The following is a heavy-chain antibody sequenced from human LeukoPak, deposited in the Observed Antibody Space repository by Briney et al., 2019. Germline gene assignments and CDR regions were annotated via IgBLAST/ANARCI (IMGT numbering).Heavy chain of an antibody. Sequence: GGSLRLSCAASGFTFSSYSMNWVRQAPGKGLEWVSCISSSSSYIYYADSVKGRFTISRDNAKNSLFMQMNSLRAEDTAVYYCARDPLYDILTGYWTAGYYWGQGTLVTVSS. CDR1: GFTFSSYS. J-gene: IGHJ4*02. CDR3: ARDPLYDILTGYWTAGYY. D-gene: IGHD3-9*01. V-gene: IGHV3-21*01. CDR2: ISSSSSYI.